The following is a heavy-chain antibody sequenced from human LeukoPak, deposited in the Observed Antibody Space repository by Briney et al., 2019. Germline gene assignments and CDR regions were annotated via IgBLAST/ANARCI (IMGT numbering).Heavy chain of an antibody. D-gene: IGHD3-22*01. CDR3: AKDYYYDSSGYYRVLNDAFDI. V-gene: IGHV3-23*01. CDR1: GFTFSSYA. Sequence: HSGGSLRLSCAASGFTFSSYAMSWVRQAPGKGLEWVSAISGSGGSTYYADSVKGRFTISRDNSKNALYLQMNSLRAEDTAVYYCAKDYYYDSSGYYRVLNDAFDIWGQGTMVTVSS. CDR2: ISGSGGST. J-gene: IGHJ3*02.